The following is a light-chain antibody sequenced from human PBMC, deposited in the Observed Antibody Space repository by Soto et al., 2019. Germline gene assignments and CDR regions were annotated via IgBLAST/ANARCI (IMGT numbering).Light chain of an antibody. CDR3: QQLRSYPST. CDR2: AAS. CDR1: QDISNY. Sequence: DIAVTQSPSTLSGSLGDRVTITWGASQDISNYLAWYQQKPGKAPTLLIYAASTLQSGVPSRFSGSGSGTDFTLTISSLQAEDFASYYCQQLRSYPSTFGGGTNVDIK. J-gene: IGKJ4*01. V-gene: IGKV1-9*01.